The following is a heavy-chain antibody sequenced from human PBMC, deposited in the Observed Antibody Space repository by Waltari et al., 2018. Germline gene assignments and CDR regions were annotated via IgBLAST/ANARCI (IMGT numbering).Heavy chain of an antibody. CDR3: ATDYGDFLGV. CDR2: IKSEGDGGTT. CDR1: GITLTKAW. Sequence: EVQLVESGGGLVKPGGSLRLASEVPGITLTKAWMSWVRQGPGKGLEWVGRIKSEGDGGTTDYATPLKGRISLSRDDSKNTVYLQMNPLKAEDTGVYFCATDYGDFLGVWGPGTTVTV. V-gene: IGHV3-15*01. J-gene: IGHJ6*02. D-gene: IGHD3-10*01.